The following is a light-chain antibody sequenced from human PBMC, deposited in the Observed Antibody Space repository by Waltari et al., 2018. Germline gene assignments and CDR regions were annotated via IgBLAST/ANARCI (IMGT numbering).Light chain of an antibody. CDR2: EVS. V-gene: IGLV2-8*01. J-gene: IGLJ2*01. CDR3: SSYAGSNNVV. Sequence: QSALTQPPSASGSPGQSVTISCTGTSSDVGLSNYVSWYQQHPGKAPKLMIYEVSKRPSGVPARLSGSKSGNTASLTVSGLQAEDEADYYCSSYAGSNNVVFGGGTKLTVL. CDR1: SSDVGLSNY.